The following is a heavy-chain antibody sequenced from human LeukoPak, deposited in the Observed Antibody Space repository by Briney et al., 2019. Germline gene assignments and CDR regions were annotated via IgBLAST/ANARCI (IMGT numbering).Heavy chain of an antibody. Sequence: PGGSLRLSCAASGFTFSSYAMSWVRQAPGKGLEWVSAISGSGGSTYYADSVKGRFTISRDNSKNTLYLQMNSLGAEDTAVYYCAKGRQWLVTFDYWGQGTLVTVSS. V-gene: IGHV3-23*01. CDR2: ISGSGGST. CDR1: GFTFSSYA. J-gene: IGHJ4*02. D-gene: IGHD6-19*01. CDR3: AKGRQWLVTFDY.